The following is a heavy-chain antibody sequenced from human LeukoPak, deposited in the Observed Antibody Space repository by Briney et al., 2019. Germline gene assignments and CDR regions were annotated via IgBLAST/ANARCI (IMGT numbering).Heavy chain of an antibody. CDR2: IRYDGSNK. CDR1: GFTFSSYG. CDR3: AKLGVAAAGPGGPFDY. Sequence: GGSLRLSCAASGFTFSSYGMHWVRQAPGKGLEWVAFIRYDGSNKYYADSVKGRFTISRDNSKNALYLQMNSLRAEDTAVYYCAKLGVAAAGPGGPFDYWGQGTLVTVSS. J-gene: IGHJ4*02. V-gene: IGHV3-30*02. D-gene: IGHD6-13*01.